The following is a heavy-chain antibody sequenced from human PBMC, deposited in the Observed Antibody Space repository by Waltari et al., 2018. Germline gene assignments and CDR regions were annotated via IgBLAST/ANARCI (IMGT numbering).Heavy chain of an antibody. Sequence: QLQLQESGPGLVKPSETLSLTCAVSGGSINSSPFYWGWIRQPPGKGLAWIGSIYYSGSTYSNPSLNSLVTISADTSKNQFSLKLSSVTAADTAVYYCARHVPSYDSSGYYLSYYYGMDGWGQGTTVTVSS. D-gene: IGHD3-22*01. CDR3: ARHVPSYDSSGYYLSYYYGMDG. V-gene: IGHV4-39*01. CDR1: GGSINSSPFY. J-gene: IGHJ6*02. CDR2: IYYSGST.